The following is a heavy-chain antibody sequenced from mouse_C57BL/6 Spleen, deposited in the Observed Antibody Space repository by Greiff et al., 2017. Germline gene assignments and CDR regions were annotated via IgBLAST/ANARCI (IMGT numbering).Heavy chain of an antibody. Sequence: QVHVKQSGPELVKPGASVKISCKASGYAFSSSWMNWVKQRPGKGLEWIGRIYPGDGDTNYNGKFKGKATLTADKSSSTAYRQLSSLTSEDSAVYFCARGVNYGNYVGYFDVWGTGTTVTVSS. CDR3: ARGVNYGNYVGYFDV. D-gene: IGHD2-1*01. CDR1: GYAFSSSW. J-gene: IGHJ1*03. CDR2: IYPGDGDT. V-gene: IGHV1-82*01.